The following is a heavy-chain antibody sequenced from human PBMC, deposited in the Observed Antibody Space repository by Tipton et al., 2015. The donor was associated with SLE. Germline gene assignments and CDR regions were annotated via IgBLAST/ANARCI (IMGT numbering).Heavy chain of an antibody. J-gene: IGHJ6*03. D-gene: IGHD6-13*01. CDR2: IYYSGST. CDR3: ARGVGYGSSWYWDYYYYYMDV. CDR1: GGSISSYY. V-gene: IGHV4-59*01. Sequence: LRLSCTVSGGSISSYYWSWIRQPPGKGLEWIGYIYYSGSTNYNPSLKSRVTISVDTSKNQFSLKLSSVTAADTAVYYCARGVGYGSSWYWDYYYYYMDVWGKGTTVTVSS.